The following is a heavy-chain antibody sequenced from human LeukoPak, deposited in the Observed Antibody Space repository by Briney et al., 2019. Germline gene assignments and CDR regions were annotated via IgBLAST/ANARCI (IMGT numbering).Heavy chain of an antibody. Sequence: EASVNASCKASGYTFTDYYMHWVRQAPGQGLEWMGRINPNSGGTSYAQKFQGRVTMTRDTSISTAYMELSRLRSDDTAVYYCAESAHWGQGTLVTVSS. J-gene: IGHJ1*01. CDR2: INPNSGGT. CDR3: AESAH. V-gene: IGHV1-2*06. CDR1: GYTFTDYY.